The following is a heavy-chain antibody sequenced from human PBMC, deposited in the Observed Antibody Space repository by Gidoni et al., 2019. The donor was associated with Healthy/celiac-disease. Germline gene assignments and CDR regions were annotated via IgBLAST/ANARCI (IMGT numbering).Heavy chain of an antibody. Sequence: EVQLVESGGGLVQPGGSLRLSCAASGFTFSSYEMNWVRQAPGKGLEWVSYISSSGSTIYYADSVKGRFTISRDNAKNSLYLQMNSLRAEDTAVYYCARRPPAVEWWELPIDYWGQGTLVTVSS. CDR2: ISSSGSTI. J-gene: IGHJ4*02. CDR1: GFTFSSYE. CDR3: ARRPPAVEWWELPIDY. D-gene: IGHD1-26*01. V-gene: IGHV3-48*03.